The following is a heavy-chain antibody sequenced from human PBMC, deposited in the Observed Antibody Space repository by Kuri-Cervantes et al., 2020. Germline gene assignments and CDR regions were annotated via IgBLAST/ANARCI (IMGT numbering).Heavy chain of an antibody. CDR2: ISYDGSNK. J-gene: IGHJ4*02. CDR3: ATEWWATPEY. V-gene: IGHV3-30*03. CDR1: GFTFSSYG. D-gene: IGHD2-15*01. Sequence: GGSLRLSCAASGFTFSSYGMHWVRQAPGKGLEWVAVISYDGSNKYYADSVKGRFTISRDNSKNTLYLQMNSLRAEDTAIYYCATEWWATPEYWGQGALVTVSS.